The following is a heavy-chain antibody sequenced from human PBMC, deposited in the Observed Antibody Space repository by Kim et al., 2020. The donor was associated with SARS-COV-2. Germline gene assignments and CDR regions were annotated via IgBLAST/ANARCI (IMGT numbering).Heavy chain of an antibody. J-gene: IGHJ3*02. D-gene: IGHD3-10*01. V-gene: IGHV4-31*02. Sequence: RVTISVDTSKNQFSLKLSSVTAADTAVYYCARVITMVRGVIIEGDAFDIWGQGTMVTVSS. CDR3: ARVITMVRGVIIEGDAFDI.